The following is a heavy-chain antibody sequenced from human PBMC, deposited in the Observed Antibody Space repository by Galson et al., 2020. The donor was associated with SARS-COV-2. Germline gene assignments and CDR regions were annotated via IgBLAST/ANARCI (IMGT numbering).Heavy chain of an antibody. D-gene: IGHD6-19*01. V-gene: IGHV4-39*07. CDR2: VLNSGTT. CDR1: GGSIRSSNYY. Sequence: SETLSLTCPVSGGSIRSSNYYWGWIRQPPGKGLEWIGSVLNSGTTHYSPSLQSRVTISVDTSNNQFSLHLNSVTAADTAMYYCARDATSSGWYNWFDPWGQGTLVTVSS. J-gene: IGHJ5*02. CDR3: ARDATSSGWYNWFDP.